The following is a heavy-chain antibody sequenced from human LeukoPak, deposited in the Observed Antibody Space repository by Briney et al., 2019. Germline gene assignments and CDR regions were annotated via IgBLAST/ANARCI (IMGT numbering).Heavy chain of an antibody. Sequence: SQTLSLTCTVSGGSISSGGYYWSWIRQHPGKGLEWIGYIYFSGSTYYNPSLKSRVNISVGTSKNQFSLKLSSVTAADTAVYYCVSDRSGWYFDLWGRGTLVTVSS. CDR2: IYFSGST. V-gene: IGHV4-31*03. J-gene: IGHJ2*01. CDR1: GGSISSGGYY. CDR3: VSDRSGWYFDL.